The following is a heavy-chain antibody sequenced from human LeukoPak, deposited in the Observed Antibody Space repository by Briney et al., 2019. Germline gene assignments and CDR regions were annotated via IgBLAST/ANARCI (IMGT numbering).Heavy chain of an antibody. V-gene: IGHV1-69*05. CDR1: GGTFSSYA. Sequence: SVKVSCKASGGTFSSYAISWVRQAPGQGLERMGRIIPIFGTANYAQKFQGRVTITTDESTSTAYMELISLRSEDTAVYYCARDLGSLGYCSGGSCYPPYYYYYMDVWGKGTTVTVSS. CDR3: ARDLGSLGYCSGGSCYPPYYYYYMDV. D-gene: IGHD2-15*01. CDR2: IIPIFGTA. J-gene: IGHJ6*03.